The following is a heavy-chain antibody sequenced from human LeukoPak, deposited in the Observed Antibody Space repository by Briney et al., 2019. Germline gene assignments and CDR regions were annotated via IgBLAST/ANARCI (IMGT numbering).Heavy chain of an antibody. CDR2: IIPILGVP. Sequence: SVKVSCKASGGTFSTYSITRVRQAPGQGLEWLGRIIPILGVPNYAQKFQCRLTITAHKTTTTAYIDLSSLMSQATARYYCWSGGQGRAWAYFDYWGQGTMVTVSS. CDR1: GGTFSTYS. J-gene: IGHJ4*02. V-gene: IGHV1-69*02. D-gene: IGHD2-15*01. CDR3: WSGGQGRAWAYFDY.